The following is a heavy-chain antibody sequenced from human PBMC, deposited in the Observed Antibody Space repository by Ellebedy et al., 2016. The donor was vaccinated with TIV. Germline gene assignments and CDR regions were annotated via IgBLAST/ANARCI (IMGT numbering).Heavy chain of an antibody. Sequence: SVKVSCKASGGTYSNYAINWVRQAPGQGLEWMGGIIPIFGTTNFTQKFQGRVTISADEFASTAYMELSSLRSEDTAVYYCAKRDGYNYGSFDSWGQGTLVTVSS. J-gene: IGHJ4*02. D-gene: IGHD5-24*01. V-gene: IGHV1-69*13. CDR1: GGTYSNYA. CDR2: IIPIFGTT. CDR3: AKRDGYNYGSFDS.